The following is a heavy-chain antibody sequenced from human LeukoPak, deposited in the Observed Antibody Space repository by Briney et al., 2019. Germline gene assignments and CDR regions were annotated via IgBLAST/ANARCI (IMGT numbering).Heavy chain of an antibody. CDR3: ARGLVYGGNGD. CDR2: IYADEST. V-gene: IGHV4-61*02. Sequence: SETLSLTCTVSGGSISSGSYYWSWIRQPAGKGLEWIGRIYADESTNYNPSLKSRVTISVDTSKNQFSLNLSSVTAADTAVYYCARGLVYGGNGDWGQGTLVTVSS. CDR1: GGSISSGSYY. D-gene: IGHD4-23*01. J-gene: IGHJ4*02.